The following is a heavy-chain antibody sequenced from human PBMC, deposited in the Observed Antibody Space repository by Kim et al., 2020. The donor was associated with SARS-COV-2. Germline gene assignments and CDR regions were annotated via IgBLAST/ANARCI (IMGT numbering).Heavy chain of an antibody. CDR3: AKQYYNILTGSKPFDY. D-gene: IGHD3-9*01. CDR1: GGSIRTTSYY. Sequence: SETLSLTCTVSGGSIRTTSYYWGWIRQPPGRGLEWIGSVYYSGSTYYNPSLESRITISVDTSKNQFSLKLSSVTAADTAVYYCAKQYYNILTGSKPFDYWGQGTLVTVSS. J-gene: IGHJ4*02. CDR2: VYYSGST. V-gene: IGHV4-39*01.